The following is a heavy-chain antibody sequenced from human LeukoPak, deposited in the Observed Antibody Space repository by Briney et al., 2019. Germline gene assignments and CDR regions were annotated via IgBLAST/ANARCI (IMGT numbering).Heavy chain of an antibody. CDR3: AELGITMIGGV. Sequence: PGGSLRLSCAAPGFTFSNYGMNWVRQAPGKGLEWVSALSSSGGSTYYADSVKGRFTISRDNSKNTLYLQMNSLRAEDTAVYYCAELGITMIGGVWGKGTTVTISS. V-gene: IGHV3-23*01. D-gene: IGHD3-10*02. CDR2: LSSSGGST. CDR1: GFTFSNYG. J-gene: IGHJ6*04.